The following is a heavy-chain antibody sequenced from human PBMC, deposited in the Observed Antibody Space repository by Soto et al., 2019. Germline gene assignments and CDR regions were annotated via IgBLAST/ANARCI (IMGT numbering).Heavy chain of an antibody. CDR1: SGSFSGYY. D-gene: IGHD6-19*01. J-gene: IGHJ4*02. Sequence: QVQLQQWGAGLLKPSETLSLTCAVYSGSFSGYYWSWIRQPPGKGLEWIGDINHSGSISYNPSLKSRVTISVDPSKNQFSLKLTSVTAADTAVYYCARGKWLDNNWGRGTLVIVSS. V-gene: IGHV4-34*01. CDR2: INHSGSI. CDR3: ARGKWLDNN.